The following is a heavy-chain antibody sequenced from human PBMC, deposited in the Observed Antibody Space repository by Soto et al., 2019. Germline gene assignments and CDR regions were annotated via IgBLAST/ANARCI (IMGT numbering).Heavy chain of an antibody. J-gene: IGHJ4*02. CDR1: GFIFSDYD. D-gene: IGHD1-7*01. CDR2: ITSSGSTI. V-gene: IGHV3-11*01. CDR3: ARGSGTVAY. Sequence: GGSLRLSCAVSGFIFSDYDMNWVRQAPGKGLEWVSYITSSGSTIHYADSVKGRFTVSRDNGKNSLYLQMHSLRAEDTAVYYCARGSGTVAYWGQGTLVPVSS.